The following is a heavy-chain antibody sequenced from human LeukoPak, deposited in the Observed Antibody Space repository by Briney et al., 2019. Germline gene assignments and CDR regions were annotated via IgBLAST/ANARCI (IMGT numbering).Heavy chain of an antibody. V-gene: IGHV5-51*01. CDR2: IYPGDSDT. J-gene: IGHJ5*02. CDR3: ARRITMVRGASNWFDP. Sequence: GESLKISCKGSGYSFTSYWIGWVRQMPGKGLEWMGIIYPGDSDTRYSPSFQGQVTISADKSISTAYLQWSSLKASDTAMYYCARRITMVRGASNWFDPWGQGNLVIVSS. D-gene: IGHD3-10*01. CDR1: GYSFTSYW.